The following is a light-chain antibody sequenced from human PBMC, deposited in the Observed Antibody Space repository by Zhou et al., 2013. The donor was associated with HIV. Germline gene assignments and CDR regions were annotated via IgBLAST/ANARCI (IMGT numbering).Light chain of an antibody. CDR3: QQYNSYSWT. CDR2: KAS. CDR1: QSISSW. V-gene: IGKV1-5*03. J-gene: IGKJ1*01. Sequence: DIQMTQSPSTLSASVGDRVTITCRASQSISSWLAWYQRKPGKAPNLLIYKASSLKSGVPSRFSGSGSGTEFTLTISSLQPDDFASYYCQQYNSYSWTFGQGTKVEIK.